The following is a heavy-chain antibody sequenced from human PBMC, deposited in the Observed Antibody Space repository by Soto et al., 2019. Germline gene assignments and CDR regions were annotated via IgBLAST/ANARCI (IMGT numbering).Heavy chain of an antibody. CDR2: IIPILGIA. D-gene: IGHD5-18*01. CDR1: GGTFSSYT. V-gene: IGHV1-69*08. J-gene: IGHJ4*02. Sequence: QVQLVQSGAEVKKPGSSVKVSCKASGGTFSSYTISWVRQAPGQGLEWMGRIIPILGIANYAQKFQGRVTITGDKSMITAYMELSSLRCEDTAVYYCARDLLERRGYSYGVDYWGQGTLITVSS. CDR3: ARDLLERRGYSYGVDY.